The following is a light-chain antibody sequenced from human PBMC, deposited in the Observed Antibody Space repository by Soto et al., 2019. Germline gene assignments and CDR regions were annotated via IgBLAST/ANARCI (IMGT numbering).Light chain of an antibody. CDR1: QSVKNNY. CDR3: QQYCSTPLT. V-gene: IGKV3-20*01. Sequence: EIVLKQSPDTLSLSPGERATLSCRASQSVKNNYLAWYQQKPGQAPRFLIYDASSRATGIPDRFSGSGSGTDFTLTISRVEPEDFAVYYCQQYCSTPLTFGGGTKVDIK. J-gene: IGKJ4*01. CDR2: DAS.